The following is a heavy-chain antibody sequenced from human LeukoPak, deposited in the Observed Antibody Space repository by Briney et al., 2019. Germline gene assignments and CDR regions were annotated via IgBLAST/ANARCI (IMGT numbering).Heavy chain of an antibody. CDR3: AKGSRYFDWAQD. V-gene: IGHV3-23*01. D-gene: IGHD3-9*01. CDR2: ISGSGGST. J-gene: IGHJ4*02. Sequence: GGSLRLSCAASGFTFSSYGITWVRPAPGKGLEWVSGISGSGGSTYYADSVKGRFTISRDNSKNTLYLQMNSLRAEDTAVYYCAKGSRYFDWAQDWGQGTLVTVSS. CDR1: GFTFSSYG.